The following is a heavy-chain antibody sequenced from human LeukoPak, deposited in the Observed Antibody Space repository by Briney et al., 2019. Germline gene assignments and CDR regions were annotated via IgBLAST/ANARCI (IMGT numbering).Heavy chain of an antibody. V-gene: IGHV1-18*01. CDR2: ISAYNGNT. J-gene: IGHJ6*03. CDR1: GYTFTSYG. D-gene: IGHD3-9*01. CDR3: ARDLHLTGYYYMDV. Sequence: ASLKVSCKASGYTFTSYGISWVRQAPGQGLEWMGWISAYNGNTNYAQKLQGRVTMTTDTSTSTAYMELRSLRSDDTAVYYCARDLHLTGYYYMDVWGKGTTVTVSS.